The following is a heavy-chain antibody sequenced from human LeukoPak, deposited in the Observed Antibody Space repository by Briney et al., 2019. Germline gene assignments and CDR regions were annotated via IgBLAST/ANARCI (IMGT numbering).Heavy chain of an antibody. J-gene: IGHJ4*02. Sequence: SETLSLTCTVSGGSIGSYYRSWIRQPQGKGLEWIGYIYYSGTTNYNPSLKSRVTMSVDTSKNQFSLKLSSVTAADTAVYYYARDWGRYFDYWGQGTLVTVSS. V-gene: IGHV4-59*01. CDR3: ARDWGRYFDY. CDR1: GGSIGSYY. D-gene: IGHD7-27*01. CDR2: IYYSGTT.